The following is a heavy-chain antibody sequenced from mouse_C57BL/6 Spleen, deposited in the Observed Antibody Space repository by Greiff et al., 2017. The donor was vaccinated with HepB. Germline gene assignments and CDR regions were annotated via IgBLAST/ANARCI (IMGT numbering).Heavy chain of an antibody. V-gene: IGHV5-12*01. CDR2: ISNGGGST. D-gene: IGHD2-4*01. CDR1: GFTFSDYY. Sequence: EVKLMESGGGLVQPGGSLKLSCAASGFTFSDYYMYWVRQTPEKRLEWVAYISNGGGSTYYPDTVKGRFTISRDNAKNTLYLQMSRLKSEDTAMYYCARPYYYDYPWFAYWGQGTLVTVSA. J-gene: IGHJ3*01. CDR3: ARPYYYDYPWFAY.